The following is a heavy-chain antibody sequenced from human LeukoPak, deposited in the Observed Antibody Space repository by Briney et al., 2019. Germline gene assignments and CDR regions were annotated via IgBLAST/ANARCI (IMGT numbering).Heavy chain of an antibody. V-gene: IGHV3-33*01. Sequence: GGSLRLSCAASGFSFSYYGMHWVRQAPGRGLEWVAVIWYDGSNKYYADSVKGRFTISRDTRDNSKSTLYLQMNSLRAEDTAVYYCAREGDSRKFDYWGQGTLVTVSS. D-gene: IGHD2-21*02. CDR2: IWYDGSNK. J-gene: IGHJ4*02. CDR3: AREGDSRKFDY. CDR1: GFSFSYYG.